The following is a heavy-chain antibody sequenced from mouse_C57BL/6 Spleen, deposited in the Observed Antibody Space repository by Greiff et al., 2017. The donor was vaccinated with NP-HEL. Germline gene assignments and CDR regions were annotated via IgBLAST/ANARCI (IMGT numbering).Heavy chain of an antibody. J-gene: IGHJ4*01. V-gene: IGHV1-63*01. CDR1: GYTFTNYW. CDR2: IYPGGGYT. Sequence: VQLQQSGAELVRPGTSVKMSCKASGYTFTNYWIGWAKQRPGHGLEWIGDIYPGGGYTNYNEKFKGKATLTADKSSSTAYMQFSSLTSEDSAIYYCARRGSKDAMDYWGQGTSVTVSS. CDR3: ARRGSKDAMDY.